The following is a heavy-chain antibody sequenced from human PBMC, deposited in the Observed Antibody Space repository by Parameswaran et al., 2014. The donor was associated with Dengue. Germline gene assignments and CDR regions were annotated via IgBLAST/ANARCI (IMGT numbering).Heavy chain of an antibody. CDR3: ARELGGSWYLGY. J-gene: IGHJ4*02. Sequence: WVRQAPGQGLEWMGIINPSGGSTSYAQKFQGRVTMTRDTSTSTVYMELSSLRSEDTAVYYCARELGGSWYLGYWGQGTLVTVSS. CDR2: INPSGGST. D-gene: IGHD6-13*01. V-gene: IGHV1-46*01.